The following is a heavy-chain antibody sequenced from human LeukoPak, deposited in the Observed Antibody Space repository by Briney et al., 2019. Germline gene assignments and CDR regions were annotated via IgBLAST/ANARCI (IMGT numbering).Heavy chain of an antibody. CDR1: GFTFSSYA. CDR2: VSGSGGST. D-gene: IGHD3-22*01. V-gene: IGHV3-23*01. Sequence: GGSLRLSCAAPGFTFSSYAMSWVGQATGKGLEWGAAVSGSGGSTYYADSVKGRFTISRDNSKNTLYLQMNSLRAEDTAVYYCSKENAYYDSSGYYSSWGQGTLVTVSS. CDR3: SKENAYYDSSGYYSS. J-gene: IGHJ5*02.